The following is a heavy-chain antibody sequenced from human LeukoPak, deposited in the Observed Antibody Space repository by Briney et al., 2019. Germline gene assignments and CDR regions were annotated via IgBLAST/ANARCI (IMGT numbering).Heavy chain of an antibody. Sequence: SETLSLTCTVSTDSISSYCWSWVRQPPGKGLEWIGFMCPSGRTDYNPSLKSRVTMSVDTSKNQLSMELRFLTAADTAVYYCATSYDGKTAPYDLWGHGTLVAASS. D-gene: IGHD4-23*01. J-gene: IGHJ5*02. CDR1: TDSISSYC. CDR3: ATSYDGKTAPYDL. CDR2: MCPSGRT. V-gene: IGHV4-4*08.